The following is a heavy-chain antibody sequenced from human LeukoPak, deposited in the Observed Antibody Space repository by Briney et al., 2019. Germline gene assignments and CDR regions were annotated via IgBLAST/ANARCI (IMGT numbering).Heavy chain of an antibody. Sequence: SETLSLTCAVSGDSITSSHWWSWVRQPPGKGLEWIGEIYHSGNTNYNPSLKSRVAISLDKSSNQFSLRLTSVTAADTAMYFCAREEMPGKFDYWGQGILVTVSS. CDR1: GDSITSSHW. CDR3: AREEMPGKFDY. CDR2: IYHSGNT. J-gene: IGHJ4*02. D-gene: IGHD1-26*01. V-gene: IGHV4-4*02.